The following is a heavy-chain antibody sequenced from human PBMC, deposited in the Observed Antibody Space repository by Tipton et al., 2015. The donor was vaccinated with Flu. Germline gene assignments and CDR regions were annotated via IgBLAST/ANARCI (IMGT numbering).Heavy chain of an antibody. CDR3: ARDPSLGMPEYFDS. V-gene: IGHV4-38-2*02. Sequence: TLSLTCSVSGDSIGSRYYWGWIRQPPGKGLEWIGNIHHAGNAYYNFSLKSRVTMSVDTSKNQFSLRLSSVTAADTAVYFCARDPSLGMPEYFDSWGQGTLVTVSS. D-gene: IGHD2-2*01. CDR1: GDSIGSRYY. J-gene: IGHJ4*02. CDR2: IHHAGNA.